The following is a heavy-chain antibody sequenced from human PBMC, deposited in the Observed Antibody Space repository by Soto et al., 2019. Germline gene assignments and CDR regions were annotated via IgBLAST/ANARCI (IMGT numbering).Heavy chain of an antibody. CDR3: ARGYGSSPNMELRFGMDV. CDR2: IDHNSGAT. D-gene: IGHD5-18*01. CDR1: GYILTGYS. J-gene: IGHJ6*02. Sequence: QVYLVQSGAEVRRPGASVKVSCTAFGYILTGYSLHWVRQAPGQGLEWMGWIDHNSGATNSAERFNGRVSITRDTSISAAYLELSSLRSDDTAVYYCARGYGSSPNMELRFGMDVWGQGTTISVSS. V-gene: IGHV1-2*02.